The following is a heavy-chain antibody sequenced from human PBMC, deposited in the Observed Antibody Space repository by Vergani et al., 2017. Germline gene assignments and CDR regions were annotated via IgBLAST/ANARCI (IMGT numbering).Heavy chain of an antibody. J-gene: IGHJ4*02. V-gene: IGHV3-30*18. D-gene: IGHD4-17*01. Sequence: QVHLVESGRGVVQPGRSLTLSCVASGSSFRVHGMPWVRQAPGKGLEWVAMISYDGDRRDYGDSVKGRFTISRDNSQNTVHLRMNSLRVDDTAVYYCAKDGRENSDYGYFDYWGQGTLVTVSS. CDR3: AKDGRENSDYGYFDY. CDR1: GSSFRVHG. CDR2: ISYDGDRR.